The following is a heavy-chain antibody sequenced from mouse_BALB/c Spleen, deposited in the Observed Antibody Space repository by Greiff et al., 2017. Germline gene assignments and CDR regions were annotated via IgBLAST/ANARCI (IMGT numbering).Heavy chain of an antibody. CDR3: ARDPYGNYGYYYAMDY. D-gene: IGHD2-1*01. Sequence: EVKLVESGGGLVKPGGSLKLSCAASGFTFSSYAMSWVRQSPEKRLEWVAEISSGGSYTYYPDTVTGRFTISRDNAKNTLYLEMSSLRSQDTAMYYCARDPYGNYGYYYAMDYWGQGTSVTVSS. V-gene: IGHV5-9-4*01. CDR2: ISSGGSYT. CDR1: GFTFSSYA. J-gene: IGHJ4*01.